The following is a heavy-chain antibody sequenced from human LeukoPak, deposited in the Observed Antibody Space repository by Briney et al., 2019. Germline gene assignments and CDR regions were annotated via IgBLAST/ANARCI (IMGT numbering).Heavy chain of an antibody. CDR1: GYTFTNYG. CDR3: ARDLGSGWQRNFDY. J-gene: IGHJ4*02. Sequence: GASVTVSCTASGYTFTNYGISWVRQAPGQGLEWMGWISAYNGNTNYAQKLQDRVTMTTYTSTSTGYMELRSLRSDDTAVYYCARDLGSGWQRNFDYWGQGTLVTVSS. D-gene: IGHD6-19*01. V-gene: IGHV1-18*01. CDR2: ISAYNGNT.